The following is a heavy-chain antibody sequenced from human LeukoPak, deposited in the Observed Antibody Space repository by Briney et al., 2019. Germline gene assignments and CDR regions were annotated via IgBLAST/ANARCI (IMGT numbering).Heavy chain of an antibody. J-gene: IGHJ6*02. V-gene: IGHV3-30*18. CDR1: GFTFSSYG. D-gene: IGHD2-15*01. Sequence: GGSLRLSCAASGFTFSSYGMHWVRQAPGKGLEWVTVISYDGNNKYYADSVKGRFTISSDNSKNTLYLQMNSLRAEDTAVYYCAKDRSDIVVVVAAIGGDYYGMDVWGQGTTATVSS. CDR3: AKDRSDIVVVVAAIGGDYYGMDV. CDR2: ISYDGNNK.